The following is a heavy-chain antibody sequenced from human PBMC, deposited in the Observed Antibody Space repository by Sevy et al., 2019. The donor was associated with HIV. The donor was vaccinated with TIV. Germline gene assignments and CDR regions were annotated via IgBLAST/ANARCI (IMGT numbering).Heavy chain of an antibody. V-gene: IGHV3-30*02. J-gene: IGHJ3*02. Sequence: GGSLRLSCAASGFTFNNYGMHWVRQAPGKGLEWVTFIRHDGSDEYYTDSVKGRLTISGDNSKNTVYLQMNSLRAEDTAVYYCARDQKVLLVVYAIPFDVFDIWGQWTMVTVSS. CDR2: IRHDGSDE. CDR3: ARDQKVLLVVYAIPFDVFDI. CDR1: GFTFNNYG. D-gene: IGHD2-8*02.